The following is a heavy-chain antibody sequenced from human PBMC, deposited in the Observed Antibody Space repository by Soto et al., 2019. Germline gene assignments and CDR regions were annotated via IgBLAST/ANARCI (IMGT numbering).Heavy chain of an antibody. CDR1: GGSISSGGYS. D-gene: IGHD3-10*01. CDR2: IYHSGST. CDR3: ARGGSGSYYNNDYYFDY. V-gene: IGHV4-30-2*01. Sequence: PSETLSLTCAVSGGSISSGGYSWSWIRQPPGKGLEWIGYIYHSGSTYYNPSLKSRVTISVDRSKNQFSLKLSSVTAADTAVYYCARGGSGSYYNNDYYFDYWGQGTLVTVS. J-gene: IGHJ4*02.